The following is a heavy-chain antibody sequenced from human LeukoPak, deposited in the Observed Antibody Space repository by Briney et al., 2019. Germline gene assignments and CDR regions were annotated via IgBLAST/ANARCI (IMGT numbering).Heavy chain of an antibody. CDR3: ARGPSIAARYDDFDI. D-gene: IGHD6-6*01. CDR2: ISSSGNTI. J-gene: IGHJ3*02. CDR1: EFTFTSYE. V-gene: IGHV3-48*03. Sequence: QPGGSLRLSCAASEFTFTSYELNWVRQAPGKGLQGVSYISSSGNTISYADSVKGRFTISRDNAKNSLYLQVISLRAEDTAVYYCARGPSIAARYDDFDIWGQGTMVTVSS.